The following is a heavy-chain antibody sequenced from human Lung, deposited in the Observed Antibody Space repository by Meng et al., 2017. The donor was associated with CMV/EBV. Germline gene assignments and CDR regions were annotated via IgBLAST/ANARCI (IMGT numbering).Heavy chain of an antibody. CDR2: IIPIIGKT. D-gene: IGHD3-3*01. V-gene: IGHV1-69*06. CDR1: GGTFSNYA. J-gene: IGHJ5*02. CDR3: ARTLIGVARFDP. Sequence: SCXASGGTFSNYAISWVRQAPGQGLEWMGGIIPIIGKTSYAQNLQGRVTITADKSTSTVYMELSSLRSEDTAVYYCARTLIGVARFDPWGQGTLVTVSS.